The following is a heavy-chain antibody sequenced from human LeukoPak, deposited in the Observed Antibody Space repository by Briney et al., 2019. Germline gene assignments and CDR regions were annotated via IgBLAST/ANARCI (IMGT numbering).Heavy chain of an antibody. J-gene: IGHJ4*02. CDR1: GFTVSSNY. D-gene: IGHD2-2*01. CDR2: IYSGGST. V-gene: IGHV3-53*01. Sequence: GGSLRLSCAASGFTVSSNYMSWVRQAPGKGLEWVSVIYSGGSTYYADSVKGRFTISRDNSKNTLYLQMNSLRAEDTAVYYCARLRSTSCYACDYWGQGTLVTVSS. CDR3: ARLRSTSCYACDY.